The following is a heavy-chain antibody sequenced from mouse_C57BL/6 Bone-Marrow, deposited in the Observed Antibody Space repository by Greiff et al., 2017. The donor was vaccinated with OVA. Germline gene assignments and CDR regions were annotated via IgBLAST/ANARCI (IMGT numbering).Heavy chain of an antibody. CDR1: GYSITSDY. Sequence: EVQLVESGPGLAKPSQPLSLTCSVTGYSITSDYWNWIRKFPGNKLEYMGYISYSGSTYYNPSLKSRISITRDTSKNQYYLQLNSVTTEDTATYYCARSLYGSSYDYAMDYWGQGTSVTVSS. V-gene: IGHV3-8*01. D-gene: IGHD1-1*01. CDR2: ISYSGST. J-gene: IGHJ4*01. CDR3: ARSLYGSSYDYAMDY.